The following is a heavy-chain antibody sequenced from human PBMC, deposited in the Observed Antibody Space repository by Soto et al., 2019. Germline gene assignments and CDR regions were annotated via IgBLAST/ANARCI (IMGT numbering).Heavy chain of an antibody. CDR2: TRNKANSYNT. V-gene: IGHV3-72*01. CDR1: GFTFSDYY. CDR3: ARDTGGSYAY. J-gene: IGHJ4*02. D-gene: IGHD1-26*01. Sequence: EVQLVESGGGLVQPGGSLRLSCAASGFTFSDYYMDWVRQVPGKGLEWLGRTRNKANSYNTDYVAFVKGSFIISRDGSKDSMYLQMNRLKPEDTAVYYGARDTGGSYAYWGQGVLVAVSS.